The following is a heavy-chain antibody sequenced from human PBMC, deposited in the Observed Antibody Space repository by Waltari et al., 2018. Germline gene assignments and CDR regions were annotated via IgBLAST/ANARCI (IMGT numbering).Heavy chain of an antibody. Sequence: QVQLVQSGAEVKKPGSSVKVSCKASGGTFSSYAISWVRQAPGQGLEWMGGIIPIFGTAKYAQKFQGRVTITADESTSTAYMELSSLRSEDTAVYYCARGSRATGGYPYYFDYWGQGTLVTVSS. CDR1: GGTFSSYA. V-gene: IGHV1-69*12. J-gene: IGHJ4*02. D-gene: IGHD2-8*02. CDR3: ARGSRATGGYPYYFDY. CDR2: IIPIFGTA.